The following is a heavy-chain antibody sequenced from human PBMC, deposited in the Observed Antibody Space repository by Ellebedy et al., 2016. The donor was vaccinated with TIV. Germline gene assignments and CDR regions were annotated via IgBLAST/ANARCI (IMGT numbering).Heavy chain of an antibody. CDR2: LTADGRST. Sequence: GGSLRLSXAASGFSLSNSFMSWIRQAPGKGLEWASTLTADGRSTYFADSVKGRLTISRDNSKNTVYLQMNSLRSEDTAVYYCRPGHYSDAWGQGTLVTVSS. V-gene: IGHV3-23*01. CDR1: GFSLSNSF. CDR3: RPGHYSDA. J-gene: IGHJ4*02.